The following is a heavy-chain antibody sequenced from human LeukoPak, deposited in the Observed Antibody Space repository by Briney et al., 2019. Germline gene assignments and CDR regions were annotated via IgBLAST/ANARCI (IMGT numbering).Heavy chain of an antibody. CDR2: GDYSGGT. CDR1: SDSFSSVKDY. V-gene: IGHV4-39*07. CDR3: ARERGEEYSSGWYKGNYFDN. Sequence: PSETLSLTCTVSSDSFSSVKDYWAWIRQPPGKGLEWIASGDYSGGTYYNPSLESRVAISADMSKNQISLKLSSVTAADTALYYCARERGEEYSSGWYKGNYFDNWGQGTRVTVSS. D-gene: IGHD6-19*01. J-gene: IGHJ4*02.